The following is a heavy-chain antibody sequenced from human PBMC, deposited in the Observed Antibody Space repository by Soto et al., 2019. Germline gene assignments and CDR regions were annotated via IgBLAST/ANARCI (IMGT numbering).Heavy chain of an antibody. Sequence: GGSLRLSCAASGFTFSSYAMSWVRQAPGKGLEWVSAISGSGGSTYYADSVKGRFTISRDNSKNTLYLQMNSLRAEDTAVYYCAKDSPSLGELSLSFDYWGQGTLVTVSS. J-gene: IGHJ4*02. CDR3: AKDSPSLGELSLSFDY. V-gene: IGHV3-23*01. D-gene: IGHD3-16*02. CDR2: ISGSGGST. CDR1: GFTFSSYA.